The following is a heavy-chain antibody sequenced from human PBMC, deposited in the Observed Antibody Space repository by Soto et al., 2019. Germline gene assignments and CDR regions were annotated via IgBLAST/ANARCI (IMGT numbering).Heavy chain of an antibody. Sequence: PGGSLRLSCAASGFTFSSYAMHWVHQAPGKGLEWVAVISYDGSNKYYADSVKGRFTISRDNSKNTLYLQMNSLRAEDTAVYYCAREVGSITMIVVVGGVPDVWGQGTTVTVSS. CDR3: AREVGSITMIVVVGGVPDV. J-gene: IGHJ6*02. CDR1: GFTFSSYA. D-gene: IGHD3-22*01. V-gene: IGHV3-30-3*01. CDR2: ISYDGSNK.